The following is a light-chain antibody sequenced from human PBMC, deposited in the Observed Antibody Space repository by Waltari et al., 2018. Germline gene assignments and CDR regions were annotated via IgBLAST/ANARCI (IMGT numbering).Light chain of an antibody. CDR2: DNN. J-gene: IGLJ2*01. V-gene: IGLV1-51*01. Sequence: QSVLTQPPSVSAAPGQKVTISCSGSSSNIGNYFVSWSHQLPGATPKPLIYDNNKRPSGIPDRFSASKSGTSATLDITGLQIGDEADYYCATWDNSLTAVVFGGGTKLTVL. CDR3: ATWDNSLTAVV. CDR1: SSNIGNYF.